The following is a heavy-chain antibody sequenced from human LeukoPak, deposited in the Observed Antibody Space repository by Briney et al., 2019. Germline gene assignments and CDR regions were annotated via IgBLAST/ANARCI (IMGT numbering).Heavy chain of an antibody. J-gene: IGHJ4*02. CDR2: IIPILGIP. Sequence: SVKVSCKAPGGTFSSHAVNWVRQAPGQGLEWLGRIIPILGIPNYAQKFQDRVTITADKSTGTAYMELSSLRFEDTAVYYCARDAGMAAIDPYYLDYWGQGTLVTVSS. V-gene: IGHV1-69*04. CDR1: GGTFSSHA. D-gene: IGHD5-24*01. CDR3: ARDAGMAAIDPYYLDY.